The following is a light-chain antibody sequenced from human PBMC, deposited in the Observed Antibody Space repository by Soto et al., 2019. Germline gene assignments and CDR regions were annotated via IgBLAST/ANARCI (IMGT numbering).Light chain of an antibody. Sequence: IQLTQSPSSLSASVGDSVTITCRASQGISSFLACYQQKPGKAPKLLIYAASTLQSGVPSRFSGSGSGTDFTLTISSLQPEDFATYFCQQLNSYPITFGQGTRLEIK. CDR3: QQLNSYPIT. V-gene: IGKV1-9*01. CDR2: AAS. J-gene: IGKJ5*01. CDR1: QGISSF.